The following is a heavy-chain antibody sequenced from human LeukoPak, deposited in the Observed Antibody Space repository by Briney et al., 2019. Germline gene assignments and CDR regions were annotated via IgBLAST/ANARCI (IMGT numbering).Heavy chain of an antibody. D-gene: IGHD3-22*01. CDR2: ISAYNGNT. CDR1: GYTFTSYG. V-gene: IGHV1-18*01. CDR3: ATYYYDSSGYVRFDY. J-gene: IGHJ4*02. Sequence: ASVTVSCKASGYTFTSYGISWVRQAPGQGLEWMGWISAYNGNTNYAQKFQGRVTITADESTSTAYMELSSLRSEDTAVYYCATYYYDSSGYVRFDYWGQGTLVTVSS.